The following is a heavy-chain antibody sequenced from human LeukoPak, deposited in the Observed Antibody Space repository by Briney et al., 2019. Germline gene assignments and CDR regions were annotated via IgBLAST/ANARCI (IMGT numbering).Heavy chain of an antibody. V-gene: IGHV3-66*01. CDR2: IYSGDTT. CDR3: ASILRSSSGYYFDY. CDR1: GFTVSTNY. J-gene: IGHJ4*02. Sequence: GGSLRLSCAASGFTVSTNYMSWVRQAPGKGLEWVSVIYSGDTTFYADSVRGKFTISRDNSKNTLYLQMDSLRAEDTAVYYCASILRSSSGYYFDYWGQGTLVTVSS. D-gene: IGHD3-10*01.